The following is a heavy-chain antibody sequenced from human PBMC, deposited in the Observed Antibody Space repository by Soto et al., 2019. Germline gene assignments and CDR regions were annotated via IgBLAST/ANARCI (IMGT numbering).Heavy chain of an antibody. CDR2: INPNSGGT. V-gene: IGHV1-2*02. CDR1: GYTFTGYY. D-gene: IGHD3-3*01. CDR3: ARERKSPSLFFAFDI. Sequence: ASVKVSCKASGYTFTGYYMHWVRQAPGQGLEWMGWINPNSGGTNYAQKFQGRLTMTRDTYSSTAYMELSRLRSDDTAVYYWARERKSPSLFFAFDIWGQGTRVTDSS. J-gene: IGHJ3*02.